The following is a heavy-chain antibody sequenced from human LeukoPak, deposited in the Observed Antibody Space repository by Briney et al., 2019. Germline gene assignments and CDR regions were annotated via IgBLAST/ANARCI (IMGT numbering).Heavy chain of an antibody. Sequence: PGGSLRLSCAASGFTFSSYSMNWVRQAPGKGLEWVSAISGSGGSTYYADSVKGRFTISRDNSKNTLYLQMNSLRAEDTAVYYCAKIVVVPAAMTGYYYYMDVWGKGTTVTVSS. CDR2: ISGSGGST. CDR1: GFTFSSYS. D-gene: IGHD2-2*01. V-gene: IGHV3-23*01. J-gene: IGHJ6*03. CDR3: AKIVVVPAAMTGYYYYMDV.